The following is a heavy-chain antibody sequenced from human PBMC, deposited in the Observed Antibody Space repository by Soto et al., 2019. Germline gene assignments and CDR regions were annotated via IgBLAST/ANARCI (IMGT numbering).Heavy chain of an antibody. CDR3: ARRRTYYYDSSGYFDY. Sequence: SETLALSVAVCGGSFSGYYWSWIRQPPGKGLEWIVETNHSGSTDYNPSLKSRVTISVDTSKNQFSLKLSSVTAAETAVYYCARRRTYYYDSSGYFDYWGQGTLVTVPS. J-gene: IGHJ4*02. CDR2: TNHSGST. V-gene: IGHV4-34*01. D-gene: IGHD3-22*01. CDR1: GGSFSGYY.